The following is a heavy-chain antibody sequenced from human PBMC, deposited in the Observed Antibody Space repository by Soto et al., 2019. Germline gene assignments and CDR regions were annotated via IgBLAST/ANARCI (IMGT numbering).Heavy chain of an antibody. Sequence: SETLSLTCTVSGGSISSYYWSWIRQPPGKGLEWIGYIYYSGSTNYNPSLKSRVTISVDTSKNQFSLKLSSVTAADTAVYYCARLRGHDLRYYYMDVWGKGTTVTVSS. CDR3: ARLRGHDLRYYYMDV. D-gene: IGHD3-3*01. CDR2: IYYSGST. V-gene: IGHV4-59*08. J-gene: IGHJ6*03. CDR1: GGSISSYY.